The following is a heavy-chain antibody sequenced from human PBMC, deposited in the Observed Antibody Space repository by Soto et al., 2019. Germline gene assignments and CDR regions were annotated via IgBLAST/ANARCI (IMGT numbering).Heavy chain of an antibody. Sequence: GGSLRLSCAASGFTFDDYAMHWVRQAPGKGLEWVSGISWNSGSIGYADSVRGRFTISRDNAKNSLYLQMNSLRAEDTALYYCAKDEGYSSSSVDYWGQGTLVTVSS. CDR1: GFTFDDYA. J-gene: IGHJ4*02. V-gene: IGHV3-9*01. CDR3: AKDEGYSSSSVDY. CDR2: ISWNSGSI. D-gene: IGHD6-6*01.